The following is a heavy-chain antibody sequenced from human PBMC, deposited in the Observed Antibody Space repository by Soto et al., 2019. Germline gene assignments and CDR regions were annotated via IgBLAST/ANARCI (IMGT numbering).Heavy chain of an antibody. CDR1: GGSISSYY. J-gene: IGHJ5*02. V-gene: IGHV4-59*01. D-gene: IGHD3-10*01. Sequence: PSETLSLTCTVSGGSISSYYWSWIRQPPGKGLEWIGYIYYSGSTNYNPSLKSRVTISVDTSKNQFSLKLSSVTAADTAVYYCARVFGGSGSYRFDPWGQGTLVTVSS. CDR2: IYYSGST. CDR3: ARVFGGSGSYRFDP.